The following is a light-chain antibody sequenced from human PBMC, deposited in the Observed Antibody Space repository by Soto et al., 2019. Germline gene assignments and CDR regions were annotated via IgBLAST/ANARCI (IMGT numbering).Light chain of an antibody. J-gene: IGKJ2*01. CDR1: QSVSSNY. CDR2: GAS. CDR3: QHYGSSPPMYT. V-gene: IGKV3-20*01. Sequence: EIVLTQSPGTLSLSPGERATLSCRASQSVSSNYLAWYQQKPGQAPRLLIYGASSRATGISDRFSGSGSGTDFTLTISGVEPGDFAVYYCQHYGSSPPMYTFGQGTKLEIK.